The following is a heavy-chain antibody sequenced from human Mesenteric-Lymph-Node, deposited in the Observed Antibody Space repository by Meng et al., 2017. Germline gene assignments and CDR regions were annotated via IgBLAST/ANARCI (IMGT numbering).Heavy chain of an antibody. D-gene: IGHD3-22*01. CDR3: ARETSRGYYDSSGYYQIPTFDY. J-gene: IGHJ4*02. Sequence: WVRQAPGKGLEWVGSIYYSGSTYYNPSLKSRVTISVDTSKNQFSLKLSSVTAADTAVYYCARETSRGYYDSSGYYQIPTFDYWGQGTLVTVSS. V-gene: IGHV4-39*07. CDR2: IYYSGST.